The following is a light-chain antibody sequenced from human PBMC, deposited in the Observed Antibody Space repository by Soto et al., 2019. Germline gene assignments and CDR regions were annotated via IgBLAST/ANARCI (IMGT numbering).Light chain of an antibody. J-gene: IGKJ1*01. V-gene: IGKV1-6*01. CDR2: AAS. Sequence: AIQMTQSPSSLSASVGDRVTITCRASQGIRNDLGWYQQKPGKAPKLLIYAASSLQSGVPSRCSGSGSGTDITLTISSLQPEDFATYYCLQDYNYPWTFGQGTKVEIK. CDR1: QGIRND. CDR3: LQDYNYPWT.